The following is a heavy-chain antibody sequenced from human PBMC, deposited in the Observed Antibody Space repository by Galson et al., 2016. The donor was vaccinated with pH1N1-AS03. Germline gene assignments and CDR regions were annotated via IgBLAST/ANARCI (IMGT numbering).Heavy chain of an antibody. CDR3: ARDALLSLPGGIDY. CDR1: GFHLNDYA. J-gene: IGHJ4*02. CDR2: VSNDGNNK. Sequence: SLRLSCAVSGFHLNDYAMHWVRQAPGKGLEWMAAVSNDGNNKWYADSVKGRFTISRDNSKNTLYLQVNSVRAEDTAVYYCARDALLSLPGGIDYWGQGTLVAGSS. D-gene: IGHD2/OR15-2a*01. V-gene: IGHV3-30*04.